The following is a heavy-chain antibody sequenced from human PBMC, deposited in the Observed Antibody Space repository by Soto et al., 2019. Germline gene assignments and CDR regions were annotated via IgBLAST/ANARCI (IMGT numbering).Heavy chain of an antibody. CDR3: ARRIYGSGSYSFYYYDGMDV. CDR1: GGSFSGYY. V-gene: IGHV4-34*01. CDR2: INHSGST. Sequence: PSETLSLTCTVYGGSFSGYYWSWIRQPPGKGLEWIGEINHSGSTNYNPSLKSRVTISVDTSKNQFSLKLSSVTAADTAVYYCARRIYGSGSYSFYYYDGMDVWGQGTTVTVSS. J-gene: IGHJ6*02. D-gene: IGHD3-10*01.